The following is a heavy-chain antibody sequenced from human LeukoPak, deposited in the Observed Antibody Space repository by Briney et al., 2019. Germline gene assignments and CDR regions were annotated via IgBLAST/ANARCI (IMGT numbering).Heavy chain of an antibody. CDR2: INHSGST. Sequence: SETLSLTCAVYGGSFSGYYWSWIRQPPGKGLEWIGEINHSGSTNYNPSLKSRVTISVDTSKNQFSLKLSSVTAADTAVYYCARLTVTTGAYYYGMDVWGQGTTVTVSS. J-gene: IGHJ6*02. CDR3: ARLTVTTGAYYYGMDV. D-gene: IGHD4-17*01. V-gene: IGHV4-34*01. CDR1: GGSFSGYY.